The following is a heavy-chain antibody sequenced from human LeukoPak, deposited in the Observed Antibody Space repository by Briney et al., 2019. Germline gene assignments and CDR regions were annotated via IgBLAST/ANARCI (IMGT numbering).Heavy chain of an antibody. D-gene: IGHD5-18*01. Sequence: GGSLRLSCAASGLNVSTNNMNWARQAPGKALEWVSVIYRSGSTLNGNSVKGRFTISRDSSRNTLFLQMNSLRAEDTAVYYCARGYSSADYWGQGTLVTVSS. CDR1: GLNVSTNN. V-gene: IGHV3-53*01. CDR2: IYRSGST. J-gene: IGHJ4*02. CDR3: ARGYSSADY.